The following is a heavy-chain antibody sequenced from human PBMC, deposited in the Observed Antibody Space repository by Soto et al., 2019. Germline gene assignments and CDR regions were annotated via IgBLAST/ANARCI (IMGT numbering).Heavy chain of an antibody. J-gene: IGHJ5*02. CDR3: ARDLPRFSYCSGGSCHPNWFDP. D-gene: IGHD2-15*01. CDR1: GYTFTSYA. Sequence: QVQLVQSGAEVKKPGASVKVSCKASGYTFTSYAMHWVRQAPGQRLEWMGWINAGNGNTKYSQKFQGRVTITRDTSASTAYMELSSLRSEDSAVYYCARDLPRFSYCSGGSCHPNWFDPWGQGTLVTVSS. V-gene: IGHV1-3*01. CDR2: INAGNGNT.